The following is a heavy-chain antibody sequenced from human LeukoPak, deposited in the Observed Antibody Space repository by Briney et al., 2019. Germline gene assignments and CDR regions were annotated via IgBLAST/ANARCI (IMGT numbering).Heavy chain of an antibody. CDR3: ASLVSGAIAEWGVQH. CDR2: IYYSGST. Sequence: SETLSLTCTVSGGSISSSGYFWGWIRQPPGKGLEWIGSIYYSGSTYYNPSLKSRVTISVDTSKNQFSLKLSSVTAADTAVYYCASLVSGAIAEWGVQHWGQGTLVIVSS. V-gene: IGHV4-39*01. CDR1: GGSISSSGYF. J-gene: IGHJ1*01. D-gene: IGHD6-13*01.